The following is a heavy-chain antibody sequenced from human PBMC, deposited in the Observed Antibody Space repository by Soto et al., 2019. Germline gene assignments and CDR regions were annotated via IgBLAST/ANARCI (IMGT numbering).Heavy chain of an antibody. CDR3: ATPQGTSSTLYYYYGLDV. Sequence: EVQLLESGGGLVQPGGSLRLSCAASGFTFSTYAMTWVRQAPGKGLEWVSAISGSGGTTYYADSVKGRFTISRDNSKTTLYLPMIGLGAEDTAVYYCATPQGTSSTLYYYYGLDVWGQGTTVTVSS. CDR2: ISGSGGTT. D-gene: IGHD2-2*01. J-gene: IGHJ6*02. V-gene: IGHV3-23*01. CDR1: GFTFSTYA.